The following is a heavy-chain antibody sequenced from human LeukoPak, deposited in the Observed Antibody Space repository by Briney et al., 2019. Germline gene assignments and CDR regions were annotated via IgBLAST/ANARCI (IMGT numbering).Heavy chain of an antibody. V-gene: IGHV4-59*01. D-gene: IGHD5-24*01. J-gene: IGHJ4*02. CDR1: GRSISSYY. Sequence: SETLSLTCTVSGRSISSYYWSWLRQPPGKGVEWIGYIYYSGSTNYNPSLNSRVTLSLDTHKNQVSLNLSSVTAADTAVYYLARGIKVLRDGYNYFDYWGQGTLVTVSS. CDR2: IYYSGST. CDR3: ARGIKVLRDGYNYFDY.